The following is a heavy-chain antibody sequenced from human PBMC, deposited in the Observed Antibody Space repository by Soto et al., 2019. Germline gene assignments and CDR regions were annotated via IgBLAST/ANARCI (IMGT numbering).Heavy chain of an antibody. J-gene: IGHJ3*01. CDR2: IHQDGSEK. Sequence: GGSLTPSCTVSASSFNNYAINWVRQAAGNGLEWVANIHQDGSEKYYVDSVKGRFTISRDNAKNSLYLQMNSLRAEDTAVYYCARTRGLDNWGQGKMVTVS. CDR3: ARTRGLDN. V-gene: IGHV3-7*01. D-gene: IGHD3-10*01. CDR1: ASSFNNYA.